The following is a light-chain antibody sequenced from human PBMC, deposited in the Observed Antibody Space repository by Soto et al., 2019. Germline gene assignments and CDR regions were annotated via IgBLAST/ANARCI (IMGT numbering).Light chain of an antibody. CDR2: EVS. J-gene: IGKJ1*01. CDR3: QQFSEDPT. V-gene: IGKV1-5*01. CDR1: ENIGEW. Sequence: DIQMTQSPSTLSASVGDRVTISCRASENIGEWLAWYQQKPGKAPKLLIYEVSYLESGVPSRFRGGGFGTEFTLTITSLQPEDFATYYCQQFSEDPTFGQGTKVEIK.